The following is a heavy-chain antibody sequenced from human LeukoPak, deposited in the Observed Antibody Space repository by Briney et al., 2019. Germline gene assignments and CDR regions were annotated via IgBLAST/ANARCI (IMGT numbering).Heavy chain of an antibody. CDR3: AKSGDRWFGELFDY. CDR1: GFSFSSYW. D-gene: IGHD3-10*01. V-gene: IGHV3-21*04. CDR2: ISTGSSYI. J-gene: IGHJ4*02. Sequence: GGSLRLSCAASGFSFSSYWMNWVRQAPGKGLEWVSSISTGSSYIFYADSVKGRFTISRDNSKNTLYLQMNSLRAEDTAVYYCAKSGDRWFGELFDYWGQGTLVTVSS.